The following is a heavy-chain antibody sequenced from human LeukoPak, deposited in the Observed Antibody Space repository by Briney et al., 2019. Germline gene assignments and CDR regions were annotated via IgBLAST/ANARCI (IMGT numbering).Heavy chain of an antibody. V-gene: IGHV3-66*01. D-gene: IGHD2-15*01. CDR1: GFTFGSYA. J-gene: IGHJ4*02. CDR2: IYSGGST. Sequence: GGSLRLSCAASGFTFGSYAMSWVGQAPGKGLERVSVIYSGGSTYYAVSVKGRFTISRDNSKNTLYLQMNSLRAEDTAVYYCASDVVEKGPTYWGQGTLVTVSS. CDR3: ASDVVEKGPTY.